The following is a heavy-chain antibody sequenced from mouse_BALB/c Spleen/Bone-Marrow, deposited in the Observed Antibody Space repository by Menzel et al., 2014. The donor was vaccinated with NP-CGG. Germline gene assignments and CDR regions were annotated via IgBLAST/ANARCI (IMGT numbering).Heavy chain of an antibody. V-gene: IGHV2-2*01. Sequence: QVQLQQSGPGLLQPSQSLSITCTVSGFSLTSDGVHWVRQSPSKGLEGLGVIWSGGSTDYNEAFISRLNISKDDSKSQVFFKMNSLQADDSAIYYCARNGHYYAMDYRGQGTSVTVSS. J-gene: IGHJ4*01. CDR1: GFSLTSDG. CDR2: IWSGGST. CDR3: ARNGHYYAMDY.